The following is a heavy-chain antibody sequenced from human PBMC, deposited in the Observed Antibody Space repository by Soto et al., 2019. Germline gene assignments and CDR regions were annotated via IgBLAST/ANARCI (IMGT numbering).Heavy chain of an antibody. CDR1: GYTFTSYH. Sequence: QVQLLQSGAEVKRPGASAKVSCKTSGYTFTSYHVSWVRQAPGQGLEWMGWINPFDGHTNYSQKFQGRVNMTTDRSTNTAYMELRTLRSDDTAVYSCARNLYGRAFDFWGQGTMVTVSP. D-gene: IGHD3-16*01. CDR3: ARNLYGRAFDF. CDR2: INPFDGHT. V-gene: IGHV1-18*01. J-gene: IGHJ3*01.